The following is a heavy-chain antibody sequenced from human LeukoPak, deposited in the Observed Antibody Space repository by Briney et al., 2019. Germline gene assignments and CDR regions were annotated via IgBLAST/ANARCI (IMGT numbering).Heavy chain of an antibody. J-gene: IGHJ5*02. CDR1: GFTFSSYA. Sequence: PGGSLRLSCAASGFTFSSYAMSWVRQAPGKGLEWVSSISSSSSYIYYADSVKGRFTISRDNAKNSLYLQMNSLRAEDTAVYYCARGPYYYGSGSPWGQGTLVTVSS. CDR2: ISSSSSYI. D-gene: IGHD3-10*01. CDR3: ARGPYYYGSGSP. V-gene: IGHV3-21*01.